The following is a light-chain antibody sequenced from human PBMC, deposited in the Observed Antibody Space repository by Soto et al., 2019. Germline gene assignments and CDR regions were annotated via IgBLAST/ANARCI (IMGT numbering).Light chain of an antibody. CDR1: SSDVGGYNY. V-gene: IGLV2-8*01. Sequence: QSALTQPPSASGSPGQSVTISCTGTSSDVGGYNYVSWYQQHPGRAPKLMIYEVTKRPSGVPARFSGSKSGNTASLTVSGLQAEDEADYYCSSYAGSNNFGVFGGGTKVTVL. CDR3: SSYAGSNNFGV. CDR2: EVT. J-gene: IGLJ2*01.